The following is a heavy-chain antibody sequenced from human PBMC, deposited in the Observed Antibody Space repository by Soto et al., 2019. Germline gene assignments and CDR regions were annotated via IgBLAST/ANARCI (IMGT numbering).Heavy chain of an antibody. V-gene: IGHV3-15*07. CDR1: GFTFSNAW. CDR2: IKSKTDGGTT. J-gene: IGHJ4*02. Sequence: GGSLRLSCAASGFTFSNAWMNWVRQAPGKGLEWVGRIKSKTDGGTTDYAAPVKGRFTISRDDSKNTLYLQMNSLKTEDTAVYYCTTPNILAYCGGDCPTDYFDYWGQGTLVTVSS. CDR3: TTPNILAYCGGDCPTDYFDY. D-gene: IGHD2-21*02.